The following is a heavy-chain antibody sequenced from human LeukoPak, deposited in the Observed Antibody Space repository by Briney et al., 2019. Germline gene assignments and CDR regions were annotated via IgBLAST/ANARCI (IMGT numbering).Heavy chain of an antibody. Sequence: GASVKVSCKVSGYTLTELSMHWVRQAPGKGLEWMGGFDPEDGETIYAQKFQGRVTMTEDTSTDTAYMELSSLRSEDTAVYYCFTGGWFGELEREYYFDYWGQGTLVTVSS. D-gene: IGHD3-10*01. CDR2: FDPEDGET. CDR1: GYTLTELS. CDR3: FTGGWFGELEREYYFDY. V-gene: IGHV1-24*01. J-gene: IGHJ4*02.